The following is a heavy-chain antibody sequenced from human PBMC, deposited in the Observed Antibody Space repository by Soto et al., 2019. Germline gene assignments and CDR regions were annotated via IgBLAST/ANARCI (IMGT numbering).Heavy chain of an antibody. Sequence: SETLSLTCAVYGGSFSGYYWSWIRQPPGKGLEWIGEINHSGSTNYNPSLKSRVTMSVDTSKNQFSLKLSSVTAADTAVYYCARESGYSYGYLYYYYGMDVWGQGTTVTVSS. J-gene: IGHJ6*02. V-gene: IGHV4-34*01. D-gene: IGHD5-18*01. CDR2: INHSGST. CDR1: GGSFSGYY. CDR3: ARESGYSYGYLYYYYGMDV.